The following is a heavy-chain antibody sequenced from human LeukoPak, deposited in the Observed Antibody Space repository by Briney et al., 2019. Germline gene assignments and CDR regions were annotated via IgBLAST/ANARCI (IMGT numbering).Heavy chain of an antibody. J-gene: IGHJ6*02. CDR3: ARDGDSSSWYWMNYYYGMDV. CDR1: GYTFTSYG. CDR2: ISAYNGNT. V-gene: IGHV1-18*01. D-gene: IGHD6-13*01. Sequence: ASVKVSCKASGYTFTSYGISWVRQAPGQGLEWMGWISAYNGNTNYAQKLQGRVTMTTDTSTSTAYMELMSLRSDDTAVYYCARDGDSSSWYWMNYYYGMDVWGQGTTVTVSS.